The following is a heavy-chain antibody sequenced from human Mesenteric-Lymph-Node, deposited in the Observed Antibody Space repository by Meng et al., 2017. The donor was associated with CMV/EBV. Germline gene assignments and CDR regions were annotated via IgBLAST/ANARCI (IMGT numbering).Heavy chain of an antibody. CDR2: ISYNGDT. Sequence: SETLSLTCTVSGVSISDSGYYWGWIRQSPGKGLEWIGFISYNGDTNYNPSLTSRVTISGDKSKNQFSLKLTSVTAADTAVYYCAREYSSSDYWGQGTLVTVSS. D-gene: IGHD5-18*01. CDR1: GVSISDSGYY. J-gene: IGHJ4*02. V-gene: IGHV4-61*05. CDR3: AREYSSSDY.